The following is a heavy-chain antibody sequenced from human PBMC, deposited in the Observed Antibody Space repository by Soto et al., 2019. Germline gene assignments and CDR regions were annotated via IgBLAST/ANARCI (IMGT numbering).Heavy chain of an antibody. Sequence: QVQLVESGGGVVQPGRSLRLSCAASGFTFSSYGMHWVRQAPGKGLEWVAVISYDGSNKYYADSVKGRFTISRDNSKNTLYLQMNSLRAEDTAVYYCAKMYYYDSSGYRDFDYWGQGTLVTVSS. CDR3: AKMYYYDSSGYRDFDY. CDR2: ISYDGSNK. J-gene: IGHJ4*02. D-gene: IGHD3-22*01. CDR1: GFTFSSYG. V-gene: IGHV3-30*18.